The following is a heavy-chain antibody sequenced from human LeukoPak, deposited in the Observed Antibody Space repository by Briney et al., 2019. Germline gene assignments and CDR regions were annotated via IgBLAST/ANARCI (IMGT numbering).Heavy chain of an antibody. D-gene: IGHD2-2*01. Sequence: SETLSLTCAVYGGSFSGYYWSWIRQPPGKGLEWIGEINHSGSTNYNPSLKSRVTISVDTSKNQFSLKLSSVTAADTAVYYCASGRKRYCSSTSCPTAHYYYYGMDVWGQGTTATASS. CDR3: ASGRKRYCSSTSCPTAHYYYYGMDV. V-gene: IGHV4-34*01. CDR2: INHSGST. CDR1: GGSFSGYY. J-gene: IGHJ6*02.